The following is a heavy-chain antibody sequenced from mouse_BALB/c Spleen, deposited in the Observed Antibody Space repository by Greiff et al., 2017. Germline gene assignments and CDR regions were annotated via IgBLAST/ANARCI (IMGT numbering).Heavy chain of an antibody. Sequence: VQLQQSGAELAKPGASVKMSCKASGYTFTSYWMHWVNQRPGQGLEWIGYINPSTGYTEYNQKFKDKATLTADKSSSTAYMQLSSLTSEDSAVYYCARSGYDYDWAWFAYWGQGTLVTVSA. CDR3: ARSGYDYDWAWFAY. CDR1: GYTFTSYW. V-gene: IGHV1-7*01. CDR2: INPSTGYT. D-gene: IGHD2-4*01. J-gene: IGHJ3*01.